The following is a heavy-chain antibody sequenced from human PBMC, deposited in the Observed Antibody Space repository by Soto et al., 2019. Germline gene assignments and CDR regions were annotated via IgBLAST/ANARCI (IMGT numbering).Heavy chain of an antibody. CDR3: ARDGSLGYCTNGVCLNYGMDV. V-gene: IGHV1-69*13. CDR2: IIPIFGTA. Sequence: ASVKVSCKASGGTFSIYSISWVRQAPGQGLEWMGGIIPIFGTANYAQKFQGRVTITADESTSTAYMELSSLRSEDTAVYYCARDGSLGYCTNGVCLNYGMDVWGQGTTVTVSS. J-gene: IGHJ6*02. CDR1: GGTFSIYS. D-gene: IGHD2-8*01.